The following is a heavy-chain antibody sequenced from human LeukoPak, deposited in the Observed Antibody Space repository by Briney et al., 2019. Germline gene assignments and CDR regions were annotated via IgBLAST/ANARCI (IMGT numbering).Heavy chain of an antibody. V-gene: IGHV1-18*01. Sequence: ASVKVSCKASGYTFTSYGISWVRQAPGQGLEWMGWISAYNGKKNYAQKLQGRVTMTTDTSTSTAYMELSSLRTEDTAVYYCAADTLQVGSWGQGTLVTVSS. CDR3: AADTLQVGS. J-gene: IGHJ4*02. CDR1: GYTFTSYG. CDR2: ISAYNGKK. D-gene: IGHD4-11*01.